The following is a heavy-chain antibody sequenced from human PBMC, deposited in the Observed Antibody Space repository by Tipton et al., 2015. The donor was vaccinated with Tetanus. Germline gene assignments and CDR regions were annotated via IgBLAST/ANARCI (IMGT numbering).Heavy chain of an antibody. CDR3: AGDTGATYAMGV. CDR2: VYYSGTT. CDR1: GGSISSSSHY. J-gene: IGHJ6*02. Sequence: TLSLTCTVSGGSISSSSHYWTWIRQRPGKGLEWIGYVYYSGTTYFDLSLQSRLTLSVDTSRNLFSLKLTSVTAADTGIYYCAGDTGATYAMGVWGQGTAVTVSS. V-gene: IGHV4-31*03.